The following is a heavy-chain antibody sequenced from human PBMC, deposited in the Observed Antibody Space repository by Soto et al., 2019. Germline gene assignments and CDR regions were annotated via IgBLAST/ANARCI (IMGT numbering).Heavy chain of an antibody. V-gene: IGHV3-48*02. CDR3: AREGWPFDY. J-gene: IGHJ4*02. Sequence: EVQLVESGGGLVQPGGSLRLSCAASGFTFSSYSMNWVRQAPGKGLEWVSYFSSSSGTIYYADSVKGRFTISRDNAKNSLYLQINRLRDEDTAVYYCAREGWPFDYWGQGTLVTVSS. D-gene: IGHD1-26*01. CDR2: FSSSSGTI. CDR1: GFTFSSYS.